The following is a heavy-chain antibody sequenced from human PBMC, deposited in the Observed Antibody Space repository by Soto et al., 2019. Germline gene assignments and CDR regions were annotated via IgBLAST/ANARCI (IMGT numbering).Heavy chain of an antibody. D-gene: IGHD3-9*01. V-gene: IGHV3-21*01. CDR1: GFTFSSYS. J-gene: IGHJ6*02. CDR3: ARGEYYDILTGYPPLYYYYGMDV. CDR2: ISSSSSYI. Sequence: PGGSLRLSCAASGFTFSSYSRNWVRQAPGKGLEWVSSISSSSSYIYYADSVKGRFTISRDNAKNSLYLQMNSLRAEDTAVYYCARGEYYDILTGYPPLYYYYGMDVWGQGTTVTVSS.